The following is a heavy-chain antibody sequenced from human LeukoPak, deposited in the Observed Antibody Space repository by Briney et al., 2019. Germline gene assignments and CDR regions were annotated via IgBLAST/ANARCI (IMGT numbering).Heavy chain of an antibody. V-gene: IGHV1-69*13. CDR3: ATPGYSTPLRNYYYYYGMDV. J-gene: IGHJ6*02. Sequence: ASVKVSCKASGGTFSSYAISWVRQAPGQGLEWMGGIIPIFGTANYAQKFQGRVTITADESTSTAYMELSSLRSEDTAVYYCATPGYSTPLRNYYYYYGMDVWGQGTTVTVSS. D-gene: IGHD6-13*01. CDR2: IIPIFGTA. CDR1: GGTFSSYA.